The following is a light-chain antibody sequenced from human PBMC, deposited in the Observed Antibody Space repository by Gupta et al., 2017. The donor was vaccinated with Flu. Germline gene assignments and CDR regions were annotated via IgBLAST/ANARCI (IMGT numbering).Light chain of an antibody. Sequence: DVVMTQSPLSLPVTLGQPASISCRSSQSLVHSNGNTYLTWFQQRPGQSPRRLIYRVSNRDSGVPDRFSGSGSGTDFTLKISREEAEDVGIYYCKQGTHWPTFGQGTKVEIK. CDR1: QSLVHSNGNTY. J-gene: IGKJ1*01. CDR2: RVS. V-gene: IGKV2-30*02. CDR3: KQGTHWPT.